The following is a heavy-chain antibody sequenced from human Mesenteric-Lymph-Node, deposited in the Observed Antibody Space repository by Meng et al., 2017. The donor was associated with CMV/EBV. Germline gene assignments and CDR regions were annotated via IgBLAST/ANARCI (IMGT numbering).Heavy chain of an antibody. D-gene: IGHD3-16*01. CDR3: THRFGGYFDY. V-gene: IGHV2-5*01. Sequence: TCTFSGFSRRTREVAGGRVRQPPGEALEWLALIYWSDEIRYSPSLRSRGTITKDTSKNQVVLTMTSMDPVDTATYYCTHRFGGYFDYWGQGMLVTVSS. J-gene: IGHJ4*02. CDR2: IYWSDEI. CDR1: GFSRRTREVA.